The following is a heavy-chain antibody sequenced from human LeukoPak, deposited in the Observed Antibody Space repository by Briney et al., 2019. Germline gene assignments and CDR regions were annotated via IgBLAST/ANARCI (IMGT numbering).Heavy chain of an antibody. V-gene: IGHV3-9*03. J-gene: IGHJ4*02. CDR2: ISWNSGSI. Sequence: GGSLRLSCAASGFTFDDYAMHWVRQAPGKGLEWVSGISWNSGSIGYADSVKGRFTISRDNAKNSLYLQMNSLRAEDMALYYCAKESRRYCSSTSCVYFDYWGQGTLVTVSS. CDR1: GFTFDDYA. CDR3: AKESRRYCSSTSCVYFDY. D-gene: IGHD2-2*01.